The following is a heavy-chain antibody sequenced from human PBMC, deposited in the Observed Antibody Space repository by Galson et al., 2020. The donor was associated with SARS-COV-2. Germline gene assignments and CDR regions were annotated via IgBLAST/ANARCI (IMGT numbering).Heavy chain of an antibody. D-gene: IGHD6-19*01. J-gene: IGHJ5*02. CDR2: ISGSGGST. CDR3: AREQREWLVPDNWFDP. V-gene: IGHV3-23*01. CDR1: GFTFSSYA. Sequence: GESLKISCAASGFTFSSYAMSWVRQAPGKGLEWVSAISGSGGSTYYADSVKGRFTISRDNSKNTLYLQMNSLRAEDTAVYYCAREQREWLVPDNWFDPWGQGTLVTVSS.